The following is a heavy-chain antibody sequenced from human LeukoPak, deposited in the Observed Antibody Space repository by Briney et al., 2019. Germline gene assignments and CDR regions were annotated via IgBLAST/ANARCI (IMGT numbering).Heavy chain of an antibody. CDR3: ARDTPGKLAYCGGDCSTTLLFDP. J-gene: IGHJ5*02. Sequence: EASVKVSCKASGYTFTSYYMHWVRQAPGQGLEWMGIINPSGGSASYAQKFQGRVTMTRDTSTSTVYMELSSLRSEDTAVYYCARDTPGKLAYCGGDCSTTLLFDPWGQGSLVTVSS. CDR1: GYTFTSYY. V-gene: IGHV1-46*01. D-gene: IGHD2-21*02. CDR2: INPSGGSA.